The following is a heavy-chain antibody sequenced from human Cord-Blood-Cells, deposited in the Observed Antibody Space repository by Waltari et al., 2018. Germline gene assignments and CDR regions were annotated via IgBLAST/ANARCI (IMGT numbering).Heavy chain of an antibody. CDR3: ARPYSSSWYRGYFDY. Sequence: QLQLQESGPGLVKPSETLSLTCTVSGGSISSSSYYWGWIRQPPGKGLEWIGSIYYSGSPYYNPSLKSRVTISVDTSKNQFSLKLSSVTAADTAVYYCARPYSSSWYRGYFDYWGQGTLVTVSS. CDR1: GGSISSSSYY. CDR2: IYYSGSP. D-gene: IGHD6-13*01. J-gene: IGHJ4*02. V-gene: IGHV4-39*01.